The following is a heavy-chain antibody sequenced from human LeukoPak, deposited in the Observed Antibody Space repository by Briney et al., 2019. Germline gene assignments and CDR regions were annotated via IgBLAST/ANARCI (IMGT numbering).Heavy chain of an antibody. D-gene: IGHD3-3*01. V-gene: IGHV1-24*01. Sequence: ASVKVSCKVSGYTLTELSMHWVRQAPGKGLEWMGGFDPEDGETIYAQKFQGRVTMTEDTSTDTAYMELSSLRSEDTAVYYCATVDDFWSGFRKTTNFDYWGQGTLVTVS. CDR1: GYTLTELS. CDR2: FDPEDGET. CDR3: ATVDDFWSGFRKTTNFDY. J-gene: IGHJ4*02.